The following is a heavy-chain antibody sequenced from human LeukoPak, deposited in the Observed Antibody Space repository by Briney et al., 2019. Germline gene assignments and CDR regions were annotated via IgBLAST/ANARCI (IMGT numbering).Heavy chain of an antibody. V-gene: IGHV4-4*07. Sequence: SEALSLTCTVFGGSFSSYYWSWVRQPAGKGLEWIGRIYTTGTSKYNPSLQSRVTMSVDKSKRQFSPNVTSVTAADTAVYYCARAGDPSYYDRRGYYFAFWGQGIQVTVSS. CDR1: GGSFSSYY. D-gene: IGHD3-22*01. J-gene: IGHJ4*02. CDR3: ARAGDPSYYDRRGYYFAF. CDR2: IYTTGTS.